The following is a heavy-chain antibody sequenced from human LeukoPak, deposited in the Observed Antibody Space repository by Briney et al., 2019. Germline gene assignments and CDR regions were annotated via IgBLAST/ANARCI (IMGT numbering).Heavy chain of an antibody. D-gene: IGHD3-3*01. V-gene: IGHV3-23*01. CDR3: ANWIGRPSRDY. J-gene: IGHJ4*02. Sequence: GGSLRLSCAASGFTFSTDAMTWVRQAPGKGLEWVSGINSNGDEIYYADSVRGRFTISRDNSNNALYLQMDSLRAEDTAVYYCANWIGRPSRDYWGQGTLVTVSS. CDR1: GFTFSTDA. CDR2: INSNGDEI.